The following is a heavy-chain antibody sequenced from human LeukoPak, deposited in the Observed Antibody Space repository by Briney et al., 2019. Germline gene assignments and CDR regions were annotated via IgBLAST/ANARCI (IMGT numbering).Heavy chain of an antibody. V-gene: IGHV1-2*02. Sequence: ASVKVSCKASGYTFTAYYMHWVRQAPGQGLEWMGWINPKSGDTNIAQNFQGRVTLTRDTSISTAYMDLSRLRSDDTAVYYCARGSGNYEWYWGQGTLVAVSS. D-gene: IGHD1-26*01. CDR3: ARGSGNYEWY. CDR1: GYTFTAYY. CDR2: INPKSGDT. J-gene: IGHJ4*02.